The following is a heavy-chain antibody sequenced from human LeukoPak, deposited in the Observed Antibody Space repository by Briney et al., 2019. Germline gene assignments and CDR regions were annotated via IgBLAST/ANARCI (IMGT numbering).Heavy chain of an antibody. CDR1: GGSFSGYY. CDR2: INHSGST. V-gene: IGHV4-34*01. CDR3: ARGRYGYGYYYYGMDV. D-gene: IGHD5-18*01. Sequence: SETLSLTCAVYGGSFSGYYWSWIRQPPGKGLEWIGEINHSGSTNYNPSLKSRVTISVDTSKNQFSLKLSSVTAADTAVYYCARGRYGYGYYYYGMDVWGQGTTVTVSS. J-gene: IGHJ6*02.